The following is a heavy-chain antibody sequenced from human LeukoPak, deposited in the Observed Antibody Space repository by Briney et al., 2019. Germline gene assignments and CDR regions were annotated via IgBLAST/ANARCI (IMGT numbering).Heavy chain of an antibody. CDR1: GFTFSSYA. D-gene: IGHD5-12*01. Sequence: PGESLRLSCAASGFTFSSYAMSWARQAPGKGLEWVSAISGSGGSTYYADSVKGRFTISRDNSKNTLYLQMNSLRAEDTAVYYCAKDGYSGYFYFDYWGQGTLVTVSS. J-gene: IGHJ4*02. V-gene: IGHV3-23*01. CDR3: AKDGYSGYFYFDY. CDR2: ISGSGGST.